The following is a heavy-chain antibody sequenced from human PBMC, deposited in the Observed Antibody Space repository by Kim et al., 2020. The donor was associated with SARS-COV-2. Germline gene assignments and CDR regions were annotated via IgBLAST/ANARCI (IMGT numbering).Heavy chain of an antibody. CDR3: ARVGSYCGGDCDAFDI. D-gene: IGHD2-21*02. Sequence: KVQGRVTITADESTSTAYMELSSLRSEDTAMYYCARVGSYCGGDCDAFDIWGQGTMVTVSS. J-gene: IGHJ3*02. V-gene: IGHV1-69*01.